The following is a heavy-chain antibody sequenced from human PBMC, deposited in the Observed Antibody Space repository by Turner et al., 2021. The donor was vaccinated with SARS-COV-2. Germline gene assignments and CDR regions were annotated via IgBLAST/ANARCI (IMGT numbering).Heavy chain of an antibody. CDR1: GYTLTELS. Sequence: QVQLVQSGAEVKKPGASAKVSCEVSGYTLTELSMHWVRQAPGKGLEWMRGFDPEDGETIYAQKFQGRVTMTEDTSTDTAYMDLSSLRSEDTAVYYGATGTAVAGTPKNYYYYYGMDVWGQGTTVTVSS. V-gene: IGHV1-24*01. J-gene: IGHJ6*02. D-gene: IGHD6-19*01. CDR2: FDPEDGET. CDR3: ATGTAVAGTPKNYYYYYGMDV.